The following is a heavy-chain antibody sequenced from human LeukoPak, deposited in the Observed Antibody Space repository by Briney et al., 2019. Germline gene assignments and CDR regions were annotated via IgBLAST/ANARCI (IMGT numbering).Heavy chain of an antibody. J-gene: IGHJ3*02. Sequence: SETLSLTCTVSGGSIRNYYWSWIRQSPGKGLEWIGYIFHLGSTNYNPSLKSRVTMSADASRNQFPLRLRSVTAADTAVYYCAGRGYYDSSGYPAFDIWGQGTMVTVSS. CDR1: GGSIRNYY. CDR2: IFHLGST. CDR3: AGRGYYDSSGYPAFDI. D-gene: IGHD3-22*01. V-gene: IGHV4-59*08.